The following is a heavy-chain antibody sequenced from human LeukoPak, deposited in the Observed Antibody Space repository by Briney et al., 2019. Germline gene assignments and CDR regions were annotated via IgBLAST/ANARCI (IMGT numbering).Heavy chain of an antibody. D-gene: IGHD3-3*01. CDR1: GGSFSSYY. CDR3: ARDRGRVTIFGVVIEGQNWFDP. Sequence: SETLSLTCAVYGGSFSSYYWGWIRQPPGKGLEWIGSIYYSGSTYYNPSLKSRVTISVDTSKNQFSLKLSSVTAADTAVYYCARDRGRVTIFGVVIEGQNWFDPWGQGTLVTVSS. CDR2: IYYSGST. J-gene: IGHJ5*02. V-gene: IGHV4-39*07.